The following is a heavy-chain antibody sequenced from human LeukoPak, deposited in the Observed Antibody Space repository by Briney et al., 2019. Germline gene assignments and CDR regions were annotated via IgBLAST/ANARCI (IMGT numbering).Heavy chain of an antibody. CDR2: INHSGST. Sequence: KSSETLSLTCAVYGGSFSGYYWSWIRQPPGKGLEWIGEINHSGSTNYNPSLKSRVTISVDTSKNQFSLKLSSVTAADTAVYYCARGQEYSSSSTRNINDYWGQGTLVTVSS. J-gene: IGHJ4*02. D-gene: IGHD6-6*01. V-gene: IGHV4-34*01. CDR1: GGSFSGYY. CDR3: ARGQEYSSSSTRNINDY.